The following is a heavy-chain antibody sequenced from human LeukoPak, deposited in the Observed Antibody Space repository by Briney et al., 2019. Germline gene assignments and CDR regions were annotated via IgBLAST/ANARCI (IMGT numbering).Heavy chain of an antibody. D-gene: IGHD3-3*01. CDR3: ARSVRSFAQYYFDY. CDR2: VYYSGTT. Sequence: SETLSLTCSVSGGYIGSSLHYWGWIRQTPGKGLEWIATVYYSGTTFYNPSLKSRVTIPLDTSKNEFSLKLNSVTDADTAVYYCARSVRSFAQYYFDYWGQGTLVTVSS. V-gene: IGHV4-39*01. CDR1: GGYIGSSLHY. J-gene: IGHJ4*02.